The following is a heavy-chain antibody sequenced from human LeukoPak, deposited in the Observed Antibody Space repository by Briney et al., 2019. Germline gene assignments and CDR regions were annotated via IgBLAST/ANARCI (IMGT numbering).Heavy chain of an antibody. CDR1: GFTFSSYA. V-gene: IGHV3-23*01. J-gene: IGHJ5*02. CDR2: ISGSGGST. D-gene: IGHD6-13*01. Sequence: PGGSLRLSCAASGFTFSSYAMGWVRQAPGKGLEWVSAISGSGGSTYYADSVKGRFTISRDNSKNTLYLQMNSLRAEDTPVYYCAKDLWRQLVAPWGQGTLVTVSS. CDR3: AKDLWRQLVAP.